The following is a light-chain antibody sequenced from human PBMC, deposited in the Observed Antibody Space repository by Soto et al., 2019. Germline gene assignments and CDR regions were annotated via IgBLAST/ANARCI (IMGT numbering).Light chain of an antibody. Sequence: EIVLTQSPCTLSLSPGERATLSCRASQSVSNNYLAWYQQKPGRAPRLLIYVASNRATGIPDRFSGSGSGTDFTLTISRLEPEDFAVYYWQQYGSSGTFGQGTKVEIK. V-gene: IGKV3-20*01. CDR2: VAS. CDR1: QSVSNNY. J-gene: IGKJ1*01. CDR3: QQYGSSGT.